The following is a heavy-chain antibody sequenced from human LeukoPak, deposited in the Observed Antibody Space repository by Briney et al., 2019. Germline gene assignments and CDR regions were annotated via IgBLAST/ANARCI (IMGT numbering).Heavy chain of an antibody. V-gene: IGHV4-34*01. Sequence: SETLSLTCAVYGGAFGGYYWGWIRQPPGKGLEWIGEISHSGSPDYIPSLKSRVTISVDTSKNQFSLKLSSVTAADTAVYYCARGGKAGLAYWGQGTLVTVSS. CDR1: GGAFGGYY. CDR3: ARGGKAGLAY. J-gene: IGHJ4*02. D-gene: IGHD6-13*01. CDR2: ISHSGSP.